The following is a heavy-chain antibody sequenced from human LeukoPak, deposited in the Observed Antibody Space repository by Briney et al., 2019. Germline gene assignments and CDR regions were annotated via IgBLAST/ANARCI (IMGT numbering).Heavy chain of an antibody. V-gene: IGHV1-69*05. Sequence: GSSVKVSCKASGGTFSSYAISWLRQAPGQGLEWMGGIIPIFGTANYAQKFQGRVTITTDESTSTAYMELSSLRSEDTAVYYCARDGMEPRYYFDYWGQGTLVTVSS. J-gene: IGHJ4*02. CDR2: IIPIFGTA. CDR3: ARDGMEPRYYFDY. CDR1: GGTFSSYA. D-gene: IGHD1-14*01.